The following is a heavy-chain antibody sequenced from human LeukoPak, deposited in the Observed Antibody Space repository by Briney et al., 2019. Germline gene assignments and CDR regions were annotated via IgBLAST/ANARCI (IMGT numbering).Heavy chain of an antibody. V-gene: IGHV3-7*01. CDR3: ARDLGVCSGGTCYSVYDY. D-gene: IGHD2-15*01. CDR2: IKEDGSEK. J-gene: IGHJ4*02. CDR1: GHIVSRYR. Sequence: PGGSLRLSCAASGHIVSRYRMSWVRQAPEKGLEWVADIKEDGSEKQCVDSVKGRFTIPRDNAENSLYLQMNSLRAEDTAIYYCARDLGVCSGGTCYSVYDYWGQGTLVTVSS.